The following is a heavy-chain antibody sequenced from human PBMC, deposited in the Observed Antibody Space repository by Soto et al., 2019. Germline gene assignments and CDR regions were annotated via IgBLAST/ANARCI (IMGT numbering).Heavy chain of an antibody. D-gene: IGHD3-22*01. CDR3: ARSPYYYDSSNYYGY. Sequence: EVQLVESGGGLVQPGGSLRLSCAASGFTFSSYGMNWVLQAPGKGLEWVAYISSSSTTIYYADSVKGRFTIFRDNAKNSRYLQLNSLRDEDTAVYYCARSPYYYDSSNYYGYWGQGTLVTVSS. V-gene: IGHV3-48*02. CDR1: GFTFSSYG. CDR2: ISSSSTTI. J-gene: IGHJ4*02.